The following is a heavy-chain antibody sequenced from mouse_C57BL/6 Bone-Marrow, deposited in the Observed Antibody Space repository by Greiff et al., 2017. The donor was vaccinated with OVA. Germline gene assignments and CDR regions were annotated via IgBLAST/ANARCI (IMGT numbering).Heavy chain of an antibody. CDR3: ARDDGYYPAGFAY. D-gene: IGHD2-3*01. Sequence: VQLKESGPGLVKPSQTVFLTCTVTGISITTGNYRWSWIRQFPGNKLEWIGYIYYSGTITYNPSLTSRTTITRDTPKNQFFLEMNSLTAEETATYYCARDDGYYPAGFAYWGQGTLVTVSA. V-gene: IGHV3-5*01. CDR1: GISITTGNYR. J-gene: IGHJ3*01. CDR2: IYYSGTI.